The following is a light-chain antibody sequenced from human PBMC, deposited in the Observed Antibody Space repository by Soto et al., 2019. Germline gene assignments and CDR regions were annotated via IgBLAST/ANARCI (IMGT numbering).Light chain of an antibody. Sequence: QSVLTQPASVSGSPGQSITISCTGTSSDVENYKFVSWYQQYPGKAPKLMIFEGSERPSGVSNRFSGSKSGNTASLTISGLRAEDEADYYCSSYAGSSTVAFGGGTKLTVL. CDR2: EGS. V-gene: IGLV2-23*01. J-gene: IGLJ2*01. CDR1: SSDVENYKF. CDR3: SSYAGSSTVA.